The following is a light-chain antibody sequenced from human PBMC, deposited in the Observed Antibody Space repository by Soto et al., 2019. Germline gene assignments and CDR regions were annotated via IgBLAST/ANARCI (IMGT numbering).Light chain of an antibody. CDR3: QQLSGYPWT. V-gene: IGKV1-9*01. CDR2: AAS. CDR1: QGIDNY. Sequence: IQLTQSPSSLSASVGDRVTITCRASQGIDNYLAWYQQKPGKAPKLVIYAASTLQSGVPSRFSGRGSGTDFTLTISSLQPEDFATYSCQQLSGYPWTFGQGTKVEIK. J-gene: IGKJ1*01.